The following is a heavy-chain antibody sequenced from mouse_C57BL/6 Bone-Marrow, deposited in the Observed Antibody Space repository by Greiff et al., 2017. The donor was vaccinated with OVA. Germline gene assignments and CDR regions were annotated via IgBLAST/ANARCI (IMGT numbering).Heavy chain of an antibody. V-gene: IGHV7-3*01. Sequence: EVQGVESGGGLVQPGGSLSLSCAASGFTFTDYYMSWVRQPPGKALAWLGFIRNKANGYTTEYSASVKGRFTISRDNSQSILYLQMNALRAEDSATYYCARYALYSCLVPYYFDYWGQGTTLTVSS. D-gene: IGHD2-12*01. CDR2: IRNKANGYTT. CDR1: GFTFTDYY. CDR3: ARYALYSCLVPYYFDY. J-gene: IGHJ2*01.